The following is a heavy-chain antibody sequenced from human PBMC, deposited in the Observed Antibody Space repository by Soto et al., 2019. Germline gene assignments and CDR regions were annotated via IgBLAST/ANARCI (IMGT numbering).Heavy chain of an antibody. CDR2: MYYGGRT. D-gene: IGHD7-27*01. CDR3: AGGGHWGAGMDV. J-gene: IGHJ6*02. Sequence: SSETLSLTCTVSGGSISSYSWSWIRQPPGQRLEWIGYMYYGGRTNYNPSLKTRVTITLDTSKNQFSLKLSPVTAADTAVYYCAGGGHWGAGMDVWGQGTTVTVSS. CDR1: GGSISSYS. V-gene: IGHV4-59*01.